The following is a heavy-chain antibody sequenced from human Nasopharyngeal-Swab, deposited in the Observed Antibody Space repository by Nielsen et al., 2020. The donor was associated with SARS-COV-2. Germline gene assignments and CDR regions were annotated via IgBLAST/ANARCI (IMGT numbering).Heavy chain of an antibody. CDR2: ITWNGGST. J-gene: IGHJ6*02. CDR1: GFTFDDYG. V-gene: IGHV3-20*04. D-gene: IGHD3-3*01. CDR3: ARDPRITIFGVVMGNYGMDV. Sequence: GGSLRLSCAASGFTFDDYGMSWVRQAPGKGLEWVSGITWNGGSTGYADSVKGRFTISRDNAKQSLYLQMNSLRAEDTALYYCARDPRITIFGVVMGNYGMDVWGQGTTVTVSS.